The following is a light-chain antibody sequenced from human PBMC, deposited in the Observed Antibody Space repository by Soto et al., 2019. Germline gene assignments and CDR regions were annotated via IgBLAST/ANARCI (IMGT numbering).Light chain of an antibody. J-gene: IGKJ1*01. CDR1: QSISGT. CDR2: GAS. CDR3: QQYDNWPWT. V-gene: IGKV3-15*01. Sequence: EIVMTQSPATLSVSPGGRATLSCRASQSISGTLAWYPQKPGQAPRLLIYGASTRAAGFPARFSGSGSGTDFTLTISSLQSEDFAVYYCQQYDNWPWTFGQGTKVEIK.